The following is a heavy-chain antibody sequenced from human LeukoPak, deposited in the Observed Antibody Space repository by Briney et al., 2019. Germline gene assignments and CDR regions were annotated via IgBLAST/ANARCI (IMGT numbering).Heavy chain of an antibody. V-gene: IGHV1-69*13. CDR3: ARGGTSYTIFGVVIILDY. CDR2: IIPIFGTA. D-gene: IGHD3-3*01. J-gene: IGHJ4*02. Sequence: SVKVSGKASGGTFSSCAISWVRQAPGQGLEWMGGIIPIFGTANYAQKFQGRVTITADESTSTAYMELSSLRSEDTAVYYCARGGTSYTIFGVVIILDYWGQGTLVTVSS. CDR1: GGTFSSCA.